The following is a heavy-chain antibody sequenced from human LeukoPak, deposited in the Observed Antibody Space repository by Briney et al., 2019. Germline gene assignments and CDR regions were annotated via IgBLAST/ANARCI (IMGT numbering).Heavy chain of an antibody. D-gene: IGHD5-24*01. V-gene: IGHV7-4-1*02. CDR3: ARDSNGYNSYYYYYYMDV. J-gene: IGHJ6*03. CDR2: INTNTGNP. Sequence: ASVKVSCKASGYTFTSYAMNWVRQAPGQGLEWMGWINTNTGNPTYAQGFTGRFVFSLDTSVSTAYLQISSLKAEDTAVYYCARDSNGYNSYYYYYYMDVWGKGTTVTVSS. CDR1: GYTFTSYA.